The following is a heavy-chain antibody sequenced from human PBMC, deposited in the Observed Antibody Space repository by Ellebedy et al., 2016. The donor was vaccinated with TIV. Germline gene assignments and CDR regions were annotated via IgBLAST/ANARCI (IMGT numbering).Heavy chain of an antibody. CDR2: IWSNGRLK. CDR1: GFTFRNYH. D-gene: IGHD5-18*01. V-gene: IGHV3-33*01. CDR3: VREIQGGQGDMDA. Sequence: GESLKIPCAVSGFTFRNYHMHWVRQAPGKGPEWVALIWSNGRLKYYADSVKGRFTLSRDNLKNTVYLQMDSLRADDSAVYYCVREIQGGQGDMDAWGQGTTVTVSS. J-gene: IGHJ6*02.